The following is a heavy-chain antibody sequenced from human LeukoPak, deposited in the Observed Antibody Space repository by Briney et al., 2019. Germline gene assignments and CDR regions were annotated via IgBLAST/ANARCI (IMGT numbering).Heavy chain of an antibody. CDR1: GGSISSYY. V-gene: IGHV4-59*01. CDR2: IYYSGST. CDR3: ARVPSGVLYFDY. J-gene: IGHJ4*02. D-gene: IGHD2-8*01. Sequence: SETLSLTCTVSGGSISSYYWSWIRQPPGKGLEWIGYIYYSGSTNDNPSLKSRVTISVDTSKNQFSLKLSSVTAADTAVYYCARVPSGVLYFDYWGQGTLVTVSS.